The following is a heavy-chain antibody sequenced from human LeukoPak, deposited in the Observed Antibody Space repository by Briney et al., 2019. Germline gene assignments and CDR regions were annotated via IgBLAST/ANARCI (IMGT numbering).Heavy chain of an antibody. V-gene: IGHV3-23*01. D-gene: IGHD3-10*01. CDR2: ISGSGGST. J-gene: IGHJ5*02. CDR1: GFTFSSYA. Sequence: PGGSLRLSCAASGFTFSSYAMSWVRQAPGKGLEWVSAISGSGGSTYYADSVKGRFTISRDNSKNTLYLQMNSLRAEDTAVYYCAKDSGRRLFITVVRSTLPSWFDPWGQGTLVTVSS. CDR3: AKDSGRRLFITVVRSTLPSWFDP.